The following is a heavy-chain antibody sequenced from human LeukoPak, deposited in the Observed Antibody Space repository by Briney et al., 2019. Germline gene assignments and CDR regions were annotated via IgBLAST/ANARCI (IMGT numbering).Heavy chain of an antibody. CDR2: INPNSGGT. Sequence: ASVKVSCKASGYTFTGYYMHWVRQAPGQGLEWMGWINPNSGGTNYAQKFQGRVTMTRDTSISTAYMELSRLRSDDTAVYYCARSSQTKAQQPGFPYYYYMDVWGKGTTVTVSS. CDR3: ARSSQTKAQQPGFPYYYYMDV. J-gene: IGHJ6*03. CDR1: GYTFTGYY. D-gene: IGHD6-13*01. V-gene: IGHV1-2*02.